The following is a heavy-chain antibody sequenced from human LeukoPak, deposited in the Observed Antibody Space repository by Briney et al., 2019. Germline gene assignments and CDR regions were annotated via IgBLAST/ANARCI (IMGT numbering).Heavy chain of an antibody. D-gene: IGHD4-17*01. CDR3: ARGGDYGFDY. V-gene: IGHV4-34*01. J-gene: IGHJ4*02. CDR1: GGSFSGYY. CDR2: INHSGST. Sequence: PSETLSLTCAVYGGSFSGYYWSWIRQPPGKGLEWIGEINHSGSTNYNPPLKSRVTISVDTSKNQFSLKLSSVTAADTAVYYCARGGDYGFDYWGQGTLVTVSS.